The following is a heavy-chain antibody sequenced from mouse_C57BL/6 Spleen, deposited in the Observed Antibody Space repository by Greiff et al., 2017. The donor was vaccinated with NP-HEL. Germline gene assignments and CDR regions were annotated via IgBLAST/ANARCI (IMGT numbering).Heavy chain of an antibody. J-gene: IGHJ3*01. CDR1: GFTFSSYG. CDR3: ARGGYDYDEGFAY. D-gene: IGHD2-4*01. Sequence: EVKLVESGGDLVKPGGSLKLSCAASGFTFSSYGMSWVRQTPDKRLEWVATISSGGSYTYYPDSVKGRFTISRDNAKNTLYLQMSSLKSEDTAMYYCARGGYDYDEGFAYWGQGTLVTVSA. CDR2: ISSGGSYT. V-gene: IGHV5-6*01.